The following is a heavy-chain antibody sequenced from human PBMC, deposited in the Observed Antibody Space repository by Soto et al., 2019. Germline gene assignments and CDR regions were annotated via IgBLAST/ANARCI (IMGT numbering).Heavy chain of an antibody. CDR3: ARDVLVTAIRPGAFDI. CDR2: IYYSGST. D-gene: IGHD2-21*02. V-gene: IGHV4-31*03. CDR1: GASIRSGGHY. J-gene: IGHJ3*02. Sequence: SENLSLTCTVSGASIRSGGHYWTWIRQHPGKGLEGIGNIYYSGSTYYSPSLKSRVTISIDTSNNQVSLKLSSVTAADTAVYYCARDVLVTAIRPGAFDIWGQGTMVTVSS.